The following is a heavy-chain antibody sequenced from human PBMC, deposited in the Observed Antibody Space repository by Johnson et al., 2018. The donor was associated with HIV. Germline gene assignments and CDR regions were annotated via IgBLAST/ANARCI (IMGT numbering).Heavy chain of an antibody. J-gene: IGHJ3*02. V-gene: IGHV3-7*03. CDR1: GFTFSTYV. Sequence: VQLVESGGGVVQPGRSLRLSCAASGFTFSTYVMYWVRQAPGKGLEWVANIKQDGSEKYYVDSVKGRFTISRDNAKKSLYLQMNSLRAEDTAVYYCAKAPGTGGWGASDIWGRGTMVTVSS. D-gene: IGHD1-14*01. CDR2: IKQDGSEK. CDR3: AKAPGTGGWGASDI.